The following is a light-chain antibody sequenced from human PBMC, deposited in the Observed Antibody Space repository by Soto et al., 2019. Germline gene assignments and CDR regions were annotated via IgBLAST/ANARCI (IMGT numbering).Light chain of an antibody. CDR1: QSVSSSY. Sequence: EIVMTQSPATLSVSPGERATLSCRASQSVSSSYLAWYQQKPGQAPRLLIYGASSRATGTPDRFSGSGSGTDFTLTISRLEPEDFAVYYCQQFVSSPYTFGQGTKLEIK. V-gene: IGKV3-20*01. CDR2: GAS. J-gene: IGKJ2*01. CDR3: QQFVSSPYT.